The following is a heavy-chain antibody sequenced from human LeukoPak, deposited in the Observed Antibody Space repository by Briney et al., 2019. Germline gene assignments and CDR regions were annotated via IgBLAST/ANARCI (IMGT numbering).Heavy chain of an antibody. J-gene: IGHJ5*02. CDR2: MYSGGDT. CDR1: GFIFSNFN. V-gene: IGHV3-53*01. CDR3: ARDAPQVPAAGVLAS. Sequence: GGSLRVSCVGSGFIFSNFNMNWVRQAPGKGLEWVSVMYSGGDTYYANSVKGRFTFSRDISKNTLYLQMNGLRTEDTAMYYCARDAPQVPAAGVLASWGQGTLVTVSS. D-gene: IGHD6-13*01.